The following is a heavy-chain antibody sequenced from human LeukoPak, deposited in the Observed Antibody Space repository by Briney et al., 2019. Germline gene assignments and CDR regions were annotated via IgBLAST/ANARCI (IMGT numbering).Heavy chain of an antibody. Sequence: GGSLRLSCAASGFTFDDYAMHWVRQAPGKGLEWVSLISGDGGSTYYADSVKGRFNISRDNSKNSLYLQMNSLRTEDTALYYCAKDISNYYDSSGYLDYWGQGTLVTVSS. CDR1: GFTFDDYA. J-gene: IGHJ4*02. CDR3: AKDISNYYDSSGYLDY. D-gene: IGHD3-22*01. CDR2: ISGDGGST. V-gene: IGHV3-43*02.